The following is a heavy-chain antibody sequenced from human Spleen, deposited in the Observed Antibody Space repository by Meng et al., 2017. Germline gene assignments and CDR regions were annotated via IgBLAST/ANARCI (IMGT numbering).Heavy chain of an antibody. J-gene: IGHJ4*02. V-gene: IGHV4-39*07. CDR3: ARGLRRGSGSYLGY. Sequence: SETLSLTCTVSGGSISSSSYYWGWIRQPPGKGLEWIGSIYYSGSTYYNPSLKSRVTISVDTSKNQFSLKLSSVTAADTAVYYCARGLRRGSGSYLGYWGQGTLVTVSS. CDR2: IYYSGST. CDR1: GGSISSSSYY. D-gene: IGHD3-10*01.